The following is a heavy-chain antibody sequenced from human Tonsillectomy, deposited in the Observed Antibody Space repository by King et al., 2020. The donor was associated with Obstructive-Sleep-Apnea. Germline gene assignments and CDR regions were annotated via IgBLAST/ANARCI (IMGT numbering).Heavy chain of an antibody. V-gene: IGHV3-11*06. CDR1: GFTFSDYY. J-gene: IGHJ4*02. D-gene: IGHD6-19*01. CDR3: ASAAVAGDFDY. CDR2: ISSSDIYT. Sequence: VQLVESGGGLVKPGGSLRLSCAASGFTFSDYYMNCIRQAPGKGLEWVSYISSSDIYTNYADSVKGRFTISRDNAKNSLYLQMNSLRPEDTAVYYCASAAVAGDFDYWGQGTLVTVSS.